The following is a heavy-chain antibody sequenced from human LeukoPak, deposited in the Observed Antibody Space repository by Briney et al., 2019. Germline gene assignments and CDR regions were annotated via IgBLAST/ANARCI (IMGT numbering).Heavy chain of an antibody. D-gene: IGHD6-19*01. V-gene: IGHV1-69*04. CDR1: GGTFSSYA. J-gene: IGHJ4*02. Sequence: SVKVSCKASGGTFSSYAISWVRQAPGQGLEWMGRIIPILGIANYAQKFQGRVTITADKSTSTAYMELSSLRSEDTAVYYCARDLRSGWLIDYWGQGTLVTVSS. CDR3: ARDLRSGWLIDY. CDR2: IIPILGIA.